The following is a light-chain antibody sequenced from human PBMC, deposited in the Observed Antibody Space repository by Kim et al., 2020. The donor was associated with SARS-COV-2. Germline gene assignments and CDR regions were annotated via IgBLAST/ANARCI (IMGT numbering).Light chain of an antibody. V-gene: IGLV3-19*01. CDR1: SLRSYY. CDR3: NSRDGSDNHWV. Sequence: SSELTQDPAVSVALGQTVRITCQGDSLRSYYASWYQQKPGQAPVLVIYGKNNRPSGIPDRFSGSSSGNTASLTITGAQAEDEADYYCNSRDGSDNHWVFGGGTQLTVL. J-gene: IGLJ3*02. CDR2: GKN.